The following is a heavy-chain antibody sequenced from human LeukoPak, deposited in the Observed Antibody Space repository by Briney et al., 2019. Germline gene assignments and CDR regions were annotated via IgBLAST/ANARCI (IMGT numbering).Heavy chain of an antibody. J-gene: IGHJ4*02. CDR1: GGSISSSTYY. V-gene: IGHV4-39*07. D-gene: IGHD3-10*01. CDR3: ARETMVRGVIYFDY. Sequence: SETLSLTCTVSGGSISSSTYYWGWIRQPPGKGLEWIGSIYYSGSTFYNPSLKSRVTISVDTSKNQFSLKLSSVTAADTAVYYCARETMVRGVIYFDYWGQGTLVTVSS. CDR2: IYYSGST.